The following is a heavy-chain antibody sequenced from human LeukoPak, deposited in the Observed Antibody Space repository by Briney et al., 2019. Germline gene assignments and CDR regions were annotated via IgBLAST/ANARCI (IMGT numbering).Heavy chain of an antibody. Sequence: SVKVSCKASGGTFSSYAISWVRQAPGQGLEWMGRIIPILGIANYAQEFQGRVTITADKSTSTAYMELSSLRSEDTAVYYCAREYYGSGSHYNLGAFDIWGQGTMVTVSS. D-gene: IGHD3-10*01. CDR1: GGTFSSYA. CDR2: IIPILGIA. J-gene: IGHJ3*02. CDR3: AREYYGSGSHYNLGAFDI. V-gene: IGHV1-69*04.